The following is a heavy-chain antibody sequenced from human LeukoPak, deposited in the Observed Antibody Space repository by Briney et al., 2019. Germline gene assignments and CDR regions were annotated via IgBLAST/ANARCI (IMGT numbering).Heavy chain of an antibody. V-gene: IGHV4-4*02. CDR2: IYNSGTT. CDR3: TKATQWLAFDY. J-gene: IGHJ4*02. D-gene: IGHD6-19*01. CDR1: GGSITQTNY. Sequence: SGTLSLTCGVSGGSITQTNYWTWVRQPPGKGLEWIGNIYNSGTTNYNPSLESRVTISVDTSKNQLSLQLTSVTAADTAVYYCTKATQWLAFDYWGRGTLVTVSS.